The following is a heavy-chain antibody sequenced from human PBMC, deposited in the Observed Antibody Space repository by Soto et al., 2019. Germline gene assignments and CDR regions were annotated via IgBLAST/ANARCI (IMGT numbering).Heavy chain of an antibody. CDR1: GGTFSSYA. CDR2: IIPIFGTA. V-gene: IGHV1-69*01. CDR3: PRDLRTHWITFGGVIAAAPGNYYSGMDA. D-gene: IGHD3-16*02. Sequence: QVQLVQSGAEVKKPGSSVKVSCKASGGTFSSYAISWVRQAPGQGLEWMGGIIPIFGTANYAQKFQGRVTITADESTSKASMELSSLRSEDTAVYYFPRDLRTHWITFGGVIAAAPGNYYSGMDAWGQGTRSPSP. J-gene: IGHJ6*02.